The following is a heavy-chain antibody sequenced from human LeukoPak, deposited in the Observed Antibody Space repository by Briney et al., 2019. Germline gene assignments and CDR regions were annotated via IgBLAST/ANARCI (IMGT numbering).Heavy chain of an antibody. CDR3: ARDPPARSSRRLYNWFDP. J-gene: IGHJ5*02. CDR1: GYTFTGYY. D-gene: IGHD6-13*01. CDR2: INPNSGGT. Sequence: RASVKVSCKASGYTFTGYYMNWVRQAPGQGLEWMGWINPNSGGTNYAQKFQGRVTMTRDTSISTAYMELSRLRSDDTAVYYCARDPPARSSRRLYNWFDPWGQGTLVTVSS. V-gene: IGHV1-2*02.